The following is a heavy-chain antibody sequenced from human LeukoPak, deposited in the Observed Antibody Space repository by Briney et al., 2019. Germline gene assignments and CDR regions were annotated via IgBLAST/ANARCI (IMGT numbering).Heavy chain of an antibody. CDR3: AKDPATTSLGYFRH. CDR1: GFIVRSFA. Sequence: PGGSLRLSCAASGFIVRSFAMSWVRQAPGKGLEWVSSIGTGGDTYQAASVAGRVTISRDNSKNPVYLQMNSLRVEDTAIYYCAKDPATTSLGYFRHWGQGTLVTVSS. V-gene: IGHV3-23*01. CDR2: IGTGGDT. D-gene: IGHD1-14*01. J-gene: IGHJ1*01.